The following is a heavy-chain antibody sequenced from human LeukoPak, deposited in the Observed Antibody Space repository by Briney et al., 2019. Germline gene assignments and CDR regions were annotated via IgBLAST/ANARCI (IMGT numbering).Heavy chain of an antibody. Sequence: PEGSLRLSCAASGFTFSSYGMSWVRQAPGKGLEWVSAISGSGGSTYYADSVKGRFTISRDNSKNTLYLQMNSLRAEDTALYYCARDLGRDGYNWDFDYWGQGTLVTVSS. V-gene: IGHV3-23*01. CDR3: ARDLGRDGYNWDFDY. CDR2: ISGSGGST. J-gene: IGHJ4*02. CDR1: GFTFSSYG. D-gene: IGHD5-24*01.